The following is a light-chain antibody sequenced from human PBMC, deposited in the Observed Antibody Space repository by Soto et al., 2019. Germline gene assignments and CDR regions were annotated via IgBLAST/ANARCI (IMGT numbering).Light chain of an antibody. CDR2: LGS. V-gene: IGKV2-28*01. J-gene: IGKJ5*01. Sequence: DIVMTQSPLALPVTPGEPASISCRSAQSLLHSNGYNYLDWYLQKPGQSPQLLIYLGSSRSSGVPDRFSGSGSGTDFTLKISRVEAEDVGIYYCMRGLQTPPTFGQGTRLEIK. CDR1: QSLLHSNGYNY. CDR3: MRGLQTPPT.